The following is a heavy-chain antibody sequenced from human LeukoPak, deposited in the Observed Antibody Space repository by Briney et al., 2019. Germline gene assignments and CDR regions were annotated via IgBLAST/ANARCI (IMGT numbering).Heavy chain of an antibody. CDR1: GFTFSNYA. CDR3: ARACAWFVDYYYYGVDV. D-gene: IGHD3-10*01. Sequence: GGSLRLSCAASGFTFSNYAMTWVRQAPGRGLEWVSVISGSGGITYDADSVKGRFTISRDNSKNTLYLQMNSLRAEDTAVYYCARACAWFVDYYYYGVDVWGQGTTVTVSS. CDR2: ISGSGGIT. V-gene: IGHV3-23*01. J-gene: IGHJ6*02.